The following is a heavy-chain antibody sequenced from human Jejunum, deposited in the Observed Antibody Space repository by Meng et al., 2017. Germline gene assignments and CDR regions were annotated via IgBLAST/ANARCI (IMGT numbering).Heavy chain of an antibody. CDR1: GGSINSDSYY. D-gene: IGHD6-19*01. CDR2: IHPRGST. V-gene: IGHV4-61*02. J-gene: IGHJ4*02. CDR3: ARATGGSSGWYYYFDH. Sequence: LRLSCTVSGGSINSDSYYWSWIRQPAGKELEWIGRIHPRGSTNYNPSLKSRVTISHDTSQNQFSLRLSSVTAADTAVYYCARATGGSSGWYYYFDHWGQGTLVTVSS.